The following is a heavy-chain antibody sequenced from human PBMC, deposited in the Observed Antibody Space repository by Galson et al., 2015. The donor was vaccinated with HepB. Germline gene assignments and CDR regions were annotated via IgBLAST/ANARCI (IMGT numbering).Heavy chain of an antibody. Sequence: SLRLSCAASGFTFSSYSMNWVRQAPGKGLEWVSFISSSSSTIYYADSVKGRFTISRDNAKNSLYLQMNSLRAEDTAVYYCARALAAQDSYWGQGTLVTVSS. V-gene: IGHV3-48*01. CDR2: ISSSSSTI. CDR3: ARALAAQDSY. CDR1: GFTFSSYS. J-gene: IGHJ4*02. D-gene: IGHD6-19*01.